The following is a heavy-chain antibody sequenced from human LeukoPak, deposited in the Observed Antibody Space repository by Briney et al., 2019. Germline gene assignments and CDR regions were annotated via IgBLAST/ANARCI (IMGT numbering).Heavy chain of an antibody. J-gene: IGHJ6*02. CDR2: IKQDGSEK. V-gene: IGHV3-7*01. CDR3: ERDQGAHGMDV. CDR1: GFTFSSYW. Sequence: PGGSLRLSCAASGFTFSSYWMSWVRQAPGKGLEWVANIKQDGSEKYYVDSMKGRFTISRDNAKNSLYLQMNSLRAEDTAVYYCERDQGAHGMDVWGQGTTVTVSS. D-gene: IGHD4/OR15-4a*01.